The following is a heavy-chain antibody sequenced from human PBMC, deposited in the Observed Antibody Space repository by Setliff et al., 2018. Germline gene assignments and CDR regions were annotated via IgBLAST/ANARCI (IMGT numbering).Heavy chain of an antibody. D-gene: IGHD1-1*01. CDR3: ATTGTYRYFDY. Sequence: SETLSLTCTVSGDSISSSRYYWAWIRQPPGKGLEWIGNIYYSGTTYSNPSLKSRVAMSVDTSKNQFSLRLNSVTASDTAVYYCATTGTYRYFDYWGQGTLVTVSS. CDR2: IYYSGTT. V-gene: IGHV4-39*01. J-gene: IGHJ4*02. CDR1: GDSISSSRYY.